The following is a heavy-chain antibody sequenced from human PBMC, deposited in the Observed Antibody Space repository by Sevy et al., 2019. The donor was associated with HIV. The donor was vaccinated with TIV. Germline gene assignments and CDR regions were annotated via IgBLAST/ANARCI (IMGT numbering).Heavy chain of an antibody. J-gene: IGHJ4*02. CDR3: FVRIRGSSESDY. V-gene: IGHV3-74*01. Sequence: GESLKISCAASGFTFSNYYMNWVRQGPGEGLVWVARLNGGGGDISYADSVRGRFTISRDNTKNTLYLQMSSLRGEDTAVYYCFVRIRGSSESDYWGQGTLVTVSS. CDR2: LNGGGGDI. CDR1: GFTFSNYY. D-gene: IGHD6-6*01.